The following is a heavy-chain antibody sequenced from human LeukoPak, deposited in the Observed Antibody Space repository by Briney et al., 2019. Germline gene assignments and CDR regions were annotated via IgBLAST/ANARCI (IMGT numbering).Heavy chain of an antibody. V-gene: IGHV3-74*01. CDR3: ARDSGRGYSYGYGSY. J-gene: IGHJ4*02. Sequence: GGSLRLSCAASGFTFSNYWMHWVRQAPGKGLVWVSRIISDGSSTTYADSVKGRFTTSRDNAKNTLYLQMNRLRAEDTAVYYCARDSGRGYSYGYGSYWGQGTLVTVSS. D-gene: IGHD5-18*01. CDR2: IISDGSST. CDR1: GFTFSNYW.